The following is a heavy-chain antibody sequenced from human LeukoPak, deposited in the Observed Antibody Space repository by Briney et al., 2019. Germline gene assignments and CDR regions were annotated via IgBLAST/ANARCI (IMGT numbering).Heavy chain of an antibody. CDR1: GFTFSSYA. J-gene: IGHJ4*02. D-gene: IGHD6-19*01. Sequence: PGGSQRLSCAASGFTFSSYAMSWVRQAPGKGLEWVSAISGSGGSTYYADSVKGRFTISRDNSKNTLYLQMNSLRAEDTAVYYCAREVSRYSSGCYPDWGQGTLVTVSS. V-gene: IGHV3-23*01. CDR3: AREVSRYSSGCYPD. CDR2: ISGSGGST.